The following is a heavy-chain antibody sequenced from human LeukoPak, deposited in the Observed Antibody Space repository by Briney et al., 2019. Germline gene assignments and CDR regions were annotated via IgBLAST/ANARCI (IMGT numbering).Heavy chain of an antibody. Sequence: SSETLSLTCTVSGGSISSYYWGWIRQPPGKGLEWIGSIYYSGSTYYNPSLKSRVTISVDTSKNQFSLKLSSVTAADTAVYYCARGTRVPAAMFDYWGQGTLVTVSS. CDR2: IYYSGST. J-gene: IGHJ4*02. V-gene: IGHV4-39*01. D-gene: IGHD2-2*01. CDR3: ARGTRVPAAMFDY. CDR1: GGSISSYY.